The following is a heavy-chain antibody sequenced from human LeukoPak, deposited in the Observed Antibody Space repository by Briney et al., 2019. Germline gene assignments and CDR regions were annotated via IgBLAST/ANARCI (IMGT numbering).Heavy chain of an antibody. Sequence: SETLSLTCTVSGGSISSNSYYWGWIRQPPGKGLEWIGSIYYRGSTYHNPSLKSRVTISVDTSKDQFSLKLSSVTAADTAVYYCARHGTYGGNSHFDYWGQGTLVTVSP. V-gene: IGHV4-39*01. J-gene: IGHJ4*02. D-gene: IGHD4-23*01. CDR1: GGSISSNSYY. CDR3: ARHGTYGGNSHFDY. CDR2: IYYRGST.